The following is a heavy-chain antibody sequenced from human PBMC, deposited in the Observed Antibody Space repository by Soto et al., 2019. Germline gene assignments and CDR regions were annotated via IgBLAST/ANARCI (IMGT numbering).Heavy chain of an antibody. CDR2: IIPLFGTA. D-gene: IGHD6-19*01. CDR3: AIPKGTYSSGYYYFDY. CDR1: GGTFSTYA. J-gene: IGHJ4*02. V-gene: IGHV1-69*01. Sequence: QVQLVQSGAEVKQPGSSVKVSCKTSGGTFSTYAIYWVRQAPGQGLEWMGAIIPLFGTADYAQKFQGRVKITADESATTAHMELSSLRSEETAVYYCAIPKGTYSSGYYYFDYWGQGTEVTVSS.